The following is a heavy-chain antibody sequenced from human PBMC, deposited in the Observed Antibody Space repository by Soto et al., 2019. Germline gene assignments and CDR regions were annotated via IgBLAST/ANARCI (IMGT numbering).Heavy chain of an antibody. D-gene: IGHD1-26*01. V-gene: IGHV1-18*01. CDR3: ARAPGGGWELLPFDY. CDR1: GYTFTSYG. J-gene: IGHJ4*02. Sequence: QVQLVQSGAEVKKPGASVKVSCKASGYTFTSYGISWVRQAPGQGLEWMGWISAYNGNTNYAQKLQARATMTTDTSTSTAYMELGSLRSDDTAVYYCARAPGGGWELLPFDYWGQGTLVTVSS. CDR2: ISAYNGNT.